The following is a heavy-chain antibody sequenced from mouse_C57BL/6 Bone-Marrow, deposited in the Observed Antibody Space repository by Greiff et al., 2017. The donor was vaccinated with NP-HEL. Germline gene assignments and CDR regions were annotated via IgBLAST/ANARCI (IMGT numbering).Heavy chain of an antibody. D-gene: IGHD2-3*01. V-gene: IGHV1-47*01. J-gene: IGHJ2*01. CDR2: FHPYNDDT. CDR1: GYTFTTYP. Sequence: QVHVKQSGAELVKPGASVKMSCKASGYTFTTYPIEWMKQNHGKSLEWIGNFHPYNDDTKYNEKFKGKATLTVEKSSSTVYLELSRLTSDDSAVYYCARRWLLPGYFDYWGQGTTLTVSS. CDR3: ARRWLLPGYFDY.